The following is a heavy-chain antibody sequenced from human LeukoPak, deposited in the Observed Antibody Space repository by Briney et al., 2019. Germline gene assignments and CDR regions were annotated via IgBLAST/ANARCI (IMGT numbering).Heavy chain of an antibody. CDR1: GFTFSSYS. J-gene: IGHJ4*01. CDR2: LSSSSTI. CDR3: ARVYCSGGSCSTGDYFDY. Sequence: PGGSLRLSCAASGFTFSSYSMNWVRQAPGKGLEWVSYLSSSSTIYYADSVKGRYTISRDNAKHSLYLQMNSLSAEDAAVYYCARVYCSGGSCSTGDYFDYWGQGTLVTVSS. V-gene: IGHV3-48*01. D-gene: IGHD2-15*01.